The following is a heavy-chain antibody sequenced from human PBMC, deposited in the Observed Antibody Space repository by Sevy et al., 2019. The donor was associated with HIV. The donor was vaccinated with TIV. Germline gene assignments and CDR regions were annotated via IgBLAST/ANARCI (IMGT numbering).Heavy chain of an antibody. D-gene: IGHD6-6*01. CDR1: GGTFSSYA. V-gene: IGHV1-69*06. Sequence: ASVKVSCKASGGTFSSYAISWVRRAPGQGLEWMGGIIPIFGTANYEQKFQGRVTITADKPTSTAYMEVSSLRSEDTAVYYCARGDSSSSYYYYYMDVWGKGTTVTVSS. CDR2: IIPIFGTA. J-gene: IGHJ6*03. CDR3: ARGDSSSSYYYYYMDV.